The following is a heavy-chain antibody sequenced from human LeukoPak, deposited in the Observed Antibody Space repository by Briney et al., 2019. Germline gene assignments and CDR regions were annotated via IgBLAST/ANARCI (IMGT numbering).Heavy chain of an antibody. V-gene: IGHV1-69*04. J-gene: IGHJ4*02. CDR1: GGTFSSYA. CDR2: IIPILGIA. D-gene: IGHD3-22*01. Sequence: SVKVSCKASGGTFSSYAISWVRQAPGQGLEWMGRIIPILGIANYAQKFQGRVTITADKSTSTAYMELSSLRSEDTAVYYCARAQFNAINYYDSSGSDYWGQGTLVTVSS. CDR3: ARAQFNAINYYDSSGSDY.